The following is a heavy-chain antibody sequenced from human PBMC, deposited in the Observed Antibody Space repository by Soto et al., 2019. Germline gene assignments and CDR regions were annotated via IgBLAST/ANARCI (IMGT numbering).Heavy chain of an antibody. Sequence: EVHLVESGGGLVQSGESLRLSCAASGFTFRSYWMHWVRQAPGKGLVWVARTSEDGGSTDYADSVQGRFTISRDKANNALYLKITILCARDTAIYFCSRDVCGQFASWGQGTLVTVSS. J-gene: IGHJ4*02. CDR3: SRDVCGQFAS. V-gene: IGHV3-74*01. CDR1: GFTFRSYW. CDR2: TSEDGGST. D-gene: IGHD6-25*01.